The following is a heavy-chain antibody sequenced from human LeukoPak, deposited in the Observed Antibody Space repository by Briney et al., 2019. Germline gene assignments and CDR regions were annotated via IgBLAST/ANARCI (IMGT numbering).Heavy chain of an antibody. V-gene: IGHV1-8*03. Sequence: GASVKVSCKASGYTFTSYDINQVRQATGQGLEWMGWMNPNSGNTGYAQKFQGRVTITRNTSISTAYMELSSLRSEDTAVYYCARGDNYYGSGLDYWGQGTLVTVSS. CDR2: MNPNSGNT. CDR3: ARGDNYYGSGLDY. CDR1: GYTFTSYD. J-gene: IGHJ4*02. D-gene: IGHD3-10*01.